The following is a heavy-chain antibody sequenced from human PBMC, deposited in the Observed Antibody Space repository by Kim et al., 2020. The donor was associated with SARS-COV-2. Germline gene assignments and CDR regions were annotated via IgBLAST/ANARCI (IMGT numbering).Heavy chain of an antibody. D-gene: IGHD2-2*02. V-gene: IGHV1-8*01. CDR1: GYTFTSYD. J-gene: IGHJ6*03. Sequence: ASVKVSCKASGYTFTSYDINWVRQATGQGLEWMGWMNPNSGNTGYAQKFQGRVTMTRNTSISTAYMELSSLRSEDTAVYYCARGPLEVVPAAIDYYYYYMDVWGKGTTVTVSS. CDR2: MNPNSGNT. CDR3: ARGPLEVVPAAIDYYYYYMDV.